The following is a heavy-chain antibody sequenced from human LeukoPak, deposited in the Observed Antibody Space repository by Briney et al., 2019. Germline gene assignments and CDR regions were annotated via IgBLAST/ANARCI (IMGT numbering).Heavy chain of an antibody. CDR2: ISGNNDNP. J-gene: IGHJ4*02. D-gene: IGHD1-1*01. CDR1: GYTFSNFG. Sequence: GASVKVSCKASGYTFSNFGISWVRQAPGQGLEWMGWISGNNDNPNYGQKFQGRFTVTSDSSTSTAYMELRNLRSDDTAVYYCARDGTRTDDYWGQGTLVTVPS. CDR3: ARDGTRTDDY. V-gene: IGHV1-18*01.